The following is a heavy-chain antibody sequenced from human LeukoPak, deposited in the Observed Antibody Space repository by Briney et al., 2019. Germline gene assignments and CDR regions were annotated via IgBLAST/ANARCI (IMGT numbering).Heavy chain of an antibody. CDR3: VRGTGY. CDR2: IRSNGDNT. Sequence: PGGSLRLSCSASGFTFSTYVMHWVRQAPGKGLEYVSAIRSNGDNTYYADSVKGRFTTSRDNSKNTLYLQMSSLRADDTAVYYCVRGTGYWGQGTLVTVSS. CDR1: GFTFSTYV. V-gene: IGHV3-64D*06. J-gene: IGHJ4*02.